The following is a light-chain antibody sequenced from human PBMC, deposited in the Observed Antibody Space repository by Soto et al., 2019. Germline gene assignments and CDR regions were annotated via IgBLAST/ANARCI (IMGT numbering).Light chain of an antibody. J-gene: IGLJ2*01. CDR3: QSSDSNLGGSV. V-gene: IGLV1-40*01. Sequence: QSALTQPASVSGAPGQRVTISCTGTYSNIGAGFDVHWYQQVPGTAPKLLIFGSSNRPSGVPDRFSGTKFATSASLAITGLQAEDEAYYYCQSSDSNLGGSVFGGGTKVTVL. CDR2: GSS. CDR1: YSNIGAGFD.